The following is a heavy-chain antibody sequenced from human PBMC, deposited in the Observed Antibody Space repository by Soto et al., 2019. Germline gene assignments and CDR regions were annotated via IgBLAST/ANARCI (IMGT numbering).Heavy chain of an antibody. D-gene: IGHD3-10*01. V-gene: IGHV4-38-2*01. CDR2: IYHTGTT. Sequence: QLQLQESGPGLVQPSETLSLPCAVSGDSITPDTYWFWTLQPPGKGLQWIGSIYHTGTTYYTPSLDSRVFICVVSSKNQFSLKLNAFTAADPAVYYCSLLQSHFGSVTYYIDDWGQGTLVTSAS. J-gene: IGHJ4*02. CDR3: SLLQSHFGSVTYYIDD. CDR1: GDSITPDTY.